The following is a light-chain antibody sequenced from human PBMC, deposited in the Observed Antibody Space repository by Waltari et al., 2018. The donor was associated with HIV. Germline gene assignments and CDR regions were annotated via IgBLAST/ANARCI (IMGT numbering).Light chain of an antibody. CDR3: LLSYAGSRPVV. CDR2: DTT. V-gene: IGLV7-46*01. Sequence: QPVVTQEPSLTVSPGGTVTLTCGSSSGPVPSGHHPYWYQQKPGQAPRTLIYDTTYKHSWTPARFSGSLLGGKAALTLSGAQPEDEADYYCLLSYAGSRPVVFGGGTKLTVL. CDR1: SGPVPSGHH. J-gene: IGLJ2*01.